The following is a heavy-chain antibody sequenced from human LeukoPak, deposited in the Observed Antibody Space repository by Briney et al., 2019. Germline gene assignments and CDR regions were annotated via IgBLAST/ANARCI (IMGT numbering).Heavy chain of an antibody. CDR1: GFIFSDHY. J-gene: IGHJ4*02. CDR2: SRNKAKSYTT. V-gene: IGHV3-72*01. Sequence: GGSLRLSCAASGFIFSDHYMDWVRQAPGKGPEWVGRSRNKAKSYTTEYAASVKGRFTISRKDSKNSLYLQMNSLKTEDTAVYYCARVTTIFDYYYDYWGQGTLVTVSS. D-gene: IGHD4-11*01. CDR3: ARVTTIFDYYYDY.